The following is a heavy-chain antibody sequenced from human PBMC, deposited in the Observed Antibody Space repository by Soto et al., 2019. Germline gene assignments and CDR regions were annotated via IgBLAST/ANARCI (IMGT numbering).Heavy chain of an antibody. CDR1: GFMFSSYG. CDR2: ISHDGINN. D-gene: IGHD2-15*01. Sequence: GGSLRLSCAASGFMFSSYGMHWIRQAPGKGLEWVAVISHDGINNYYGDSVKGRCTVSRDNSKNTLSLQMNSLTAEDTAVYFCAKRRGAGGHFDYWGQGALVTVSS. V-gene: IGHV3-30*18. CDR3: AKRRGAGGHFDY. J-gene: IGHJ4*02.